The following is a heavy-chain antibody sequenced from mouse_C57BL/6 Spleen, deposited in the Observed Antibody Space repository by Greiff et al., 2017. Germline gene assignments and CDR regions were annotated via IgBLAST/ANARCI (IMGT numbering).Heavy chain of an antibody. CDR1: GFRFNTYA. Sequence: EVQGVESGGGLVQPKGSLKLSCAASGFRFNTYAMNWVRQAPGKGLEWVARIRSKSNNYATYYADSVKDRFTISRDDSESMLYLQMNNLKTEDTAMYYWVRQGMVTFDNWGQGTTLTVSS. V-gene: IGHV10-1*01. CDR3: VRQGMVTFDN. J-gene: IGHJ2*01. CDR2: IRSKSNNYAT. D-gene: IGHD2-2*01.